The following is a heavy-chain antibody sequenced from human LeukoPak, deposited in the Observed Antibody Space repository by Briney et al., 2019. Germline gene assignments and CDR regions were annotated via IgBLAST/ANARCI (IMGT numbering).Heavy chain of an antibody. J-gene: IGHJ4*02. CDR3: AREGIRGSSGLDY. V-gene: IGHV4-59*01. D-gene: IGHD6-6*01. CDR2: IYYSGST. CDR1: GGSISSYY. Sequence: PSETLSLTCTVSGGSISSYYWSWIRQPPGKGLEWIGYIYYSGSTNYNPSLKSRVTISVDTSKNQFSLKLSSVTAADTAVYYCAREGIRGSSGLDYWGQGTLVTVSS.